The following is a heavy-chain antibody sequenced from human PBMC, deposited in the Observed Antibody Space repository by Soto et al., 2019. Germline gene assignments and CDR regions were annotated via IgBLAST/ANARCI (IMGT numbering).Heavy chain of an antibody. Sequence: PSETLSLTCTVSGGSISSSSYYWGWIRQPPGKGLEWIGSIYYSGSTYYNPSLKSRVTISVDTSKNQFSLKLSSVTAAETAVYYCAGSFWRGYYTVGYYYYGLDVWGQRTTVTVSS. CDR3: AGSFWRGYYTVGYYYYGLDV. D-gene: IGHD3-3*01. J-gene: IGHJ6*02. V-gene: IGHV4-39*01. CDR1: GGSISSSSYY. CDR2: IYYSGST.